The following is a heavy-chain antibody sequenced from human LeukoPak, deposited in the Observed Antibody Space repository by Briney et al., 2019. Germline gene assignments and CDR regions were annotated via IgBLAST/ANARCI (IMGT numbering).Heavy chain of an antibody. V-gene: IGHV3-23*01. CDR1: GFTFSNYA. CDR2: ISISSATT. Sequence: GGSLRLSCAASGFTFSNYAMSWVRQAPGKGLEWVSTISISSATTYYADSVKGRFTISRDNYKKTLYLQMNSLRAEDTAVYYCAKASDTVTSRNYFDYWGQGTLVTVSS. CDR3: AKASDTVTSRNYFDY. D-gene: IGHD4-17*01. J-gene: IGHJ4*02.